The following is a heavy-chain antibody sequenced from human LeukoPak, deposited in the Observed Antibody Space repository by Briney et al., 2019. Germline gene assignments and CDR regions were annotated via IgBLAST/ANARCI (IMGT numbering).Heavy chain of an antibody. CDR2: INADGSGT. CDR1: GFTSSSHW. Sequence: GGSLRPSCAASGFTSSSHWMHWVRQAPEKGLVGVAHINADGSGTYYAASVKGRFTISRDNAKNTLYLQMHSLTAEDTAVYYCVRGALRDCSYTSCSRGNWFDPWGQGTLVTVSS. J-gene: IGHJ5*02. D-gene: IGHD2-2*01. V-gene: IGHV3-74*01. CDR3: VRGALRDCSYTSCSRGNWFDP.